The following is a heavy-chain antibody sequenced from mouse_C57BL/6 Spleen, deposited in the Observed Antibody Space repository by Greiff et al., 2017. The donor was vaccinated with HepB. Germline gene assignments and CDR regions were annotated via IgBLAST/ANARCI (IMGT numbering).Heavy chain of an antibody. CDR1: GYTFTSYW. D-gene: IGHD3-1*01. Sequence: VQLQESGAELVRPGTSVKLSCKASGYTFTSYWMHWVKQRPGQGLEWIGVIDPSDSYTNYNQKFKGKATLTVDTSSSTAYMQLSSLTSEDSAVYYCASLGDYYAMDYWVQGTSVTVSS. V-gene: IGHV1-59*01. CDR3: ASLGDYYAMDY. J-gene: IGHJ4*01. CDR2: IDPSDSYT.